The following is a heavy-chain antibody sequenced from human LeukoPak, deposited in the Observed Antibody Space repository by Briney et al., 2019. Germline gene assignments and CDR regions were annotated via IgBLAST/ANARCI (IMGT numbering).Heavy chain of an antibody. CDR1: GFTFSSYA. CDR3: AKVYVWGSYRSYYFDY. V-gene: IGHV3-23*01. CDR2: ISGSGDST. Sequence: GGSLRLSCAASGFTFSSYAMSWVRQAPGKELEWVSAISGSGDSTYYADSVKGRFTISRDNSKNTLYLQMNSLRAEDTAVYYCAKVYVWGSYRSYYFDYCGQGTLVTVSS. D-gene: IGHD3-16*02. J-gene: IGHJ4*02.